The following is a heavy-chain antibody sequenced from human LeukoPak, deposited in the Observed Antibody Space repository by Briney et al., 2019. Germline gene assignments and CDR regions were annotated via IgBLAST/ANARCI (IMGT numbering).Heavy chain of an antibody. D-gene: IGHD3-10*01. CDR1: GGSFSGYY. V-gene: IGHV4-34*01. CDR2: INHSGST. Sequence: PSETLSLTCAVYGGSFSGYYWSWIRQPPGKGLEWIGEINHSGSTNYNPSLKSRVTISVDTSKNQFSLKLSSVTAADTAVYYCARRVHYYGSGSYYNPYYFDYWGQGTLVTVSS. CDR3: ARRVHYYGSGSYYNPYYFDY. J-gene: IGHJ4*02.